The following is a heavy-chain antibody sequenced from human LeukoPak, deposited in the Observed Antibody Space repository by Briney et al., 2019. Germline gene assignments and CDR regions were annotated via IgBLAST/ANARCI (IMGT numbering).Heavy chain of an antibody. CDR1: GLTFTTYW. D-gene: IGHD1-1*01. CDR2: IKKDGTET. J-gene: IGHJ3*02. Sequence: QPGGSLRLSCAASGLTFTTYWMSWVRQAPGKGLEWVANIKKDGTETYYVDSVKGRFTISRDNAKNSLYLQMNSLRVDDTAVYHCARQETSTYNGAFDIWGQGTMVTVSS. CDR3: ARQETSTYNGAFDI. V-gene: IGHV3-7*03.